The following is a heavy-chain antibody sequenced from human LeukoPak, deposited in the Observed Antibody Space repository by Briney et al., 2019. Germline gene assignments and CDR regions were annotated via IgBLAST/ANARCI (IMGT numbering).Heavy chain of an antibody. CDR1: GGTFSSYT. V-gene: IGHV1-69*04. CDR2: IIPILGIA. CDR3: AREINWFHP. Sequence: GASVKVSCKASGGTFSSYTISWVRQAPGQGLKWRGRIIPILGIANYAQKFPGRVTITADKSTGTAYMELSSLRSEDTAVYYCAREINWFHPWGEGALVTVSS. J-gene: IGHJ5*02.